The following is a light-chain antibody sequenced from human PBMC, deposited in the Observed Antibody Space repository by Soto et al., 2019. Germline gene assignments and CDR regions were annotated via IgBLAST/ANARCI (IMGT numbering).Light chain of an antibody. CDR1: YSNIGSNT. J-gene: IGLJ2*01. CDR2: ANT. CDR3: QSYDSSLSGFVL. Sequence: QSVLTQPPSASGTPGQRVTISCSGSYSNIGSNTVNWYQHLPGTAPKLLIYANTNRASGVPDRFSGSKSGSSASLAITGLQAEDEADYYCQSYDSSLSGFVLFGGGTKVTV. V-gene: IGLV1-40*01.